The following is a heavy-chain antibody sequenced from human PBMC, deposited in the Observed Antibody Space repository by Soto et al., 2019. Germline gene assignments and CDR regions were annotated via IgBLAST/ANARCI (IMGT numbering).Heavy chain of an antibody. CDR2: LSQSGGT. D-gene: IGHD1-7*01. CDR3: AGGTLPGTRFYGMDV. CDR1: GYSISNIIY. Sequence: SETLSLTCDVSGYSISNIIYWGWIRRPPGKGLEWIGSLSQSGGTYRNPSLRSRVTISVDRSENHFSLQLRSVTAADTAVYYCAGGTLPGTRFYGMDVWGPGTTVTVSS. J-gene: IGHJ6*02. V-gene: IGHV4-38-2*01.